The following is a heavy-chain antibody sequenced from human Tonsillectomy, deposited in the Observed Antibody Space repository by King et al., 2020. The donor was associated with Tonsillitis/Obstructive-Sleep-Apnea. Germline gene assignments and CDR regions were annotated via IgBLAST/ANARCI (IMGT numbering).Heavy chain of an antibody. CDR2: IYYSGST. Sequence: VQLQESGPGLVKPSETLSLTCTVSGGSISSYYWSWIRQPPGKGLEWIGYIYYSGSTNYNPSLKSRVTISVDTSKNQFSLKLSSVTAADTAVYYCARESDYYASSGYYEGAFDIWGQGTMVTVSS. CDR3: ARESDYYASSGYYEGAFDI. J-gene: IGHJ3*02. D-gene: IGHD3-22*01. V-gene: IGHV4-59*01. CDR1: GGSISSYY.